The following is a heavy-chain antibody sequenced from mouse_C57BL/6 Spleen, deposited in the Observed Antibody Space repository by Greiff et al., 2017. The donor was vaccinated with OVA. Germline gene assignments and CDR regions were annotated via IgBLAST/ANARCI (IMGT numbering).Heavy chain of an antibody. Sequence: VQLQQPGAELVKPGASVKLSCKASGYTFTSYWMHWVKQRPGQGLEWIGMIHPNSGSNNYNEKFKSKATLTVDKSSRTAYMPLSSLTSEVSSVYYCAKAVTTVVANGAMDYWGQGTSVTVSS. D-gene: IGHD1-1*01. CDR2: IHPNSGSN. V-gene: IGHV1-64*01. CDR3: AKAVTTVVANGAMDY. J-gene: IGHJ4*01. CDR1: GYTFTSYW.